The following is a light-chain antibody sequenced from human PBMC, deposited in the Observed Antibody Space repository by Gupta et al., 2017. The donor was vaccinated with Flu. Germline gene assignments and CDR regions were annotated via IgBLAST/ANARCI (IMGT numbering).Light chain of an antibody. CDR3: CSYTTSRTWV. J-gene: IGLJ3*02. Sequence: QSALTQPASVSGAPGQSITISCTGTRIDLGTYDYVSWYQHHPDKAPKLILFEVTNRPAGLAHRFSGSKSGSTASLTISGLQAEDEADYYCCSYTTSRTWVFGGGTKLTVL. CDR1: RIDLGTYDY. V-gene: IGLV2-14*01. CDR2: EVT.